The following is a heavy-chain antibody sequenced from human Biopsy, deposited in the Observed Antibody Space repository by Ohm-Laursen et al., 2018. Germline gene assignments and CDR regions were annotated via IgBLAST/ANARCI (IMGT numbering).Heavy chain of an antibody. J-gene: IGHJ5*02. CDR3: ARERDP. CDR1: GYTFTDYY. V-gene: IGHV1-2*02. CDR2: IDTINGGA. Sequence: ASSVKVSCKASGYTFTDYYVHWVRQAPGHGLEWMGWIDTINGGARYAQKFQGRVTMTRDTSISTAYMELSRLTSDDTAVYYCARERDPWGLGTLVTVSS.